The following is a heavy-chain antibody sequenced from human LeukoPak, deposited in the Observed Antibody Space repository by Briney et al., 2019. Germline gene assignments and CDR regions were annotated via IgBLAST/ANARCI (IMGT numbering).Heavy chain of an antibody. Sequence: GGPLRLSCAASGFTFSSYSMNWVRQAPGKGLKWVSYISSDSRTIYYADSVKGRFTISRDNAKNSLYLQMKSLRDEDTAVYYCARYGSGTSYITNYFDYWGQGTLVTVSS. V-gene: IGHV3-48*02. CDR1: GFTFSSYS. D-gene: IGHD3-10*01. CDR3: ARYGSGTSYITNYFDY. CDR2: ISSDSRTI. J-gene: IGHJ4*02.